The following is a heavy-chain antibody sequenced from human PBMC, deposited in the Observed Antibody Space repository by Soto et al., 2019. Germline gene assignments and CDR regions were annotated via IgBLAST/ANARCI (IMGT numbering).Heavy chain of an antibody. V-gene: IGHV4-30-4*01. CDR1: GGSISSGDYY. CDR3: ARDRTAVAGFAYLDY. Sequence: SETLSLTCPVSGGSISSGDYYWSWIRQPPGKGLEWIGYIYFSGGTYYTPSLRGRVTMSVDTSKNQFSLKLTSVTAADTAVYYCARDRTAVAGFAYLDYWGPGTRVTVS. J-gene: IGHJ4*02. D-gene: IGHD6-19*01. CDR2: IYFSGGT.